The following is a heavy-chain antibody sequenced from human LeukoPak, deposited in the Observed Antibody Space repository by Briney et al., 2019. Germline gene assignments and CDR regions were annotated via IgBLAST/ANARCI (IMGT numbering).Heavy chain of an antibody. CDR3: ARDMNWRASIWYFDL. Sequence: ASLTLSCKASGYTFTGYCLHWVRQAPGQGLECMRWINPNTGDTDSAQKFQGRVTMTRDTSIFTAYMELSSLRSDDTAVYYCARDMNWRASIWYFDLWGGGTLVAVSS. CDR2: INPNTGDT. J-gene: IGHJ2*01. CDR1: GYTFTGYC. V-gene: IGHV1-2*02.